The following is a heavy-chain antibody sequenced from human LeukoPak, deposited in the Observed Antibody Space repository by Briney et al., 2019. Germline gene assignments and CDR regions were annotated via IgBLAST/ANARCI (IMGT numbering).Heavy chain of an antibody. CDR3: AAGADSGYYPQGGFDY. D-gene: IGHD3-22*01. Sequence: GGSLRLSCAASGFTFSSYEMNWVRQAPGKGLEWVSYISSSGSIIYYADSVKGRFTISRDNAKNSLYLQMNSLRAEDTAVYYCAAGADSGYYPQGGFDYWGQGTLVTVSS. CDR2: ISSSGSII. J-gene: IGHJ4*02. V-gene: IGHV3-48*03. CDR1: GFTFSSYE.